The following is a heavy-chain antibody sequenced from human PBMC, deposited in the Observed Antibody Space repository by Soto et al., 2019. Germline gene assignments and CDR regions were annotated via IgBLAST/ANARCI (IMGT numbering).Heavy chain of an antibody. CDR3: VRGLIAVVFSTFDY. V-gene: IGHV1-69*13. D-gene: IGHD3-22*01. Sequence: ASVKVSCKASGGTFSSYAISWVRQAPGQGLEWMGGIIPIFGTANYAQKFQGRVTITADESTSTAYMELSSLRSEDTAVYYCVRGLIAVVFSTFDYWGQGTLVTVSS. CDR1: GGTFSSYA. J-gene: IGHJ4*02. CDR2: IIPIFGTA.